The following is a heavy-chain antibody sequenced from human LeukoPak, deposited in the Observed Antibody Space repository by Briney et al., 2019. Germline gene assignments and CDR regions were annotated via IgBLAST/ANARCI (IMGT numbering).Heavy chain of an antibody. Sequence: PSQTLSLTCTVSGGSISSGGYYWSWIRQHPGKGLGWIGYIYYSGSTYYNPSLKSRVTISVDTSKNQFSLKLSSVTAADTAVYYCARGDRDYGDYGDDSADIRGQGTMVTVSS. V-gene: IGHV4-31*03. CDR1: GGSISSGGYY. D-gene: IGHD4-17*01. CDR2: IYYSGST. J-gene: IGHJ3*02. CDR3: ARGDRDYGDYGDDSADI.